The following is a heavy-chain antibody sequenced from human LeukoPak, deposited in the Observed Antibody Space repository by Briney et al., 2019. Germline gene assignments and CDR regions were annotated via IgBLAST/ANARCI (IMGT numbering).Heavy chain of an antibody. Sequence: ASVNVSCKASGYTFTSYDINWVRQATGQGLEWMGWMNPNSGNTGYAQKFQGRVTITRNTSISTAYMELSSLRSEDTAVYYCARGGYYYDSSGMSTGDYWGQGTLVTVSS. D-gene: IGHD3-22*01. CDR2: MNPNSGNT. V-gene: IGHV1-8*03. J-gene: IGHJ4*02. CDR1: GYTFTSYD. CDR3: ARGGYYYDSSGMSTGDY.